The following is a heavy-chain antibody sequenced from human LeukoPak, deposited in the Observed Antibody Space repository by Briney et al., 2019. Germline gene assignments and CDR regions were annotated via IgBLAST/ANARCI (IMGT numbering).Heavy chain of an antibody. J-gene: IGHJ4*02. D-gene: IGHD5-12*01. CDR2: IKEDGSAK. V-gene: IGHV3-7*04. CDR3: ARDSPGYGAYDLG. Sequence: PGGSLRLSCEASGFTFSAYAMSWVRQAPGKGLEWVANIKEDGSAKYSVDSVKGRFTISRDNAKNTLYLQMNSLRAEDTAVYYCARDSPGYGAYDLGWGQGTLVTVSS. CDR1: GFTFSAYA.